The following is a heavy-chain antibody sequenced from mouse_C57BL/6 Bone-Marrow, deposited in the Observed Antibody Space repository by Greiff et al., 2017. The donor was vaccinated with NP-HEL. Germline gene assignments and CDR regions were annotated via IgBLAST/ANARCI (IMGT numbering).Heavy chain of an antibody. CDR1: GYAFSSSW. Sequence: QVQLQQSGPELVKPGASVKISCKASGYAFSSSWMNWVKQRPGKGLEWIGRIYPGDGDTNYNGKFKGKATLTADKSSSTASMQISSLTSEDSAVYFFASFPLIYYYGSSPYYFDYWGQGTTLTVSS. J-gene: IGHJ2*01. CDR3: ASFPLIYYYGSSPYYFDY. CDR2: IYPGDGDT. V-gene: IGHV1-82*01. D-gene: IGHD1-1*01.